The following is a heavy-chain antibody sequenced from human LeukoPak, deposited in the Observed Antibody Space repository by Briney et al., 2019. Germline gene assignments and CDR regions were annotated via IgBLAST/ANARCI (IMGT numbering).Heavy chain of an antibody. CDR3: ARLKTTVTFFGYYYYMDV. J-gene: IGHJ6*03. D-gene: IGHD4-11*01. Sequence: SETLSLTCTVSGGSISSYYWSWIRQPPGKGLEWIGYIYTSGSTNYNPSLKSRVTISVDTSKNQFSLKLSSVTAADTAVYYCARLKTTVTFFGYYYYMDVWGKGTTVTVSS. V-gene: IGHV4-4*09. CDR2: IYTSGST. CDR1: GGSISSYY.